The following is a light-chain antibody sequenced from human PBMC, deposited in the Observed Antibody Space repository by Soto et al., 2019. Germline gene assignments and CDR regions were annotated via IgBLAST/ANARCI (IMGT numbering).Light chain of an antibody. J-gene: IGKJ1*01. V-gene: IGKV1-12*01. CDR2: SAS. Sequence: DIQMTQSPSSVSASVGDRVSITCRASQGIITYLAWYQQRPGQAPKLLIHSASLLQTGVPPRFSGTGSGTLFTLPISSLQPEDSATYYCQQSYSIPWTFGQGTKVEIK. CDR1: QGIITY. CDR3: QQSYSIPWT.